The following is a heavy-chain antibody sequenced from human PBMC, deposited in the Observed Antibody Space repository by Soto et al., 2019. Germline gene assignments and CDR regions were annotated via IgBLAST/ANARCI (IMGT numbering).Heavy chain of an antibody. CDR3: AHRVLRTVFGLVTTTAIYFDF. J-gene: IGHJ4*02. V-gene: IGHV2-5*02. CDR1: GFSLTTSGVG. CDR2: INWDVDK. D-gene: IGHD3-3*01. Sequence: QITLNESGPRVVRPTETLTLTCRFAGFSLTTSGVGVGWIRQSPGKAPEWLARINWDVDKRYSASLKSSLTITKDTSKNQVVLTVSDLDPTDTATYYCAHRVLRTVFGLVTTTAIYFDFWGQGTPVAVSS.